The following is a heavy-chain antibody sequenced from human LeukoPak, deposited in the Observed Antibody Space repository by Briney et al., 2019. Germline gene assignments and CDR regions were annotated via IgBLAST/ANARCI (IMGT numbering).Heavy chain of an antibody. V-gene: IGHV3-74*01. J-gene: IGHJ4*02. CDR2: INSDGSST. D-gene: IGHD5-24*01. CDR1: GFTFSSYW. CDR3: ASKRWLQSSFDY. Sequence: GGSLRLSCAASGFTFSSYWMHWVRQTPGKGLVWVSRINSDGSSTSYADSVKGRFTISRDNAKNTVYLQMNSLRAEDTAVYYCASKRWLQSSFDYWGQGTLVTVSS.